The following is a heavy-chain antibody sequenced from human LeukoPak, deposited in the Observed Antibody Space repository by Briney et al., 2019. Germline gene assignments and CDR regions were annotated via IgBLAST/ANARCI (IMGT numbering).Heavy chain of an antibody. Sequence: GGSLRLSCAASGFTFSSYAMQWVRQAPGKGLEWVAVISYDGSNKYYADSVKGRFTISRDNSKNTLYLQMNSLRAEDTAVYYCASTRRDGYNPLDYWGQGTLVTVSS. CDR3: ASTRRDGYNPLDY. V-gene: IGHV3-30-3*01. CDR1: GFTFSSYA. D-gene: IGHD5-24*01. J-gene: IGHJ4*02. CDR2: ISYDGSNK.